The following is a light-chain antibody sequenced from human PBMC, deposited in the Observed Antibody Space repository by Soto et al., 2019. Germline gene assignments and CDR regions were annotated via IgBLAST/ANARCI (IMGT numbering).Light chain of an antibody. V-gene: IGKV3-15*01. Sequence: EIVMTQSPATLSVSPRERATLSCRASQSVSSNLAWYQQKPGQAPRLLIYGASTRATGIPARFSGSGSGTEFTLTIRSLQSEDLAIYYCQQYNNWPLLTFGGGTKVDIK. CDR1: QSVSSN. CDR2: GAS. J-gene: IGKJ4*01. CDR3: QQYNNWPLLT.